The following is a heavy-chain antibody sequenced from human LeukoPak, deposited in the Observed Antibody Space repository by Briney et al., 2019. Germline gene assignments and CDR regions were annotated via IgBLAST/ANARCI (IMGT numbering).Heavy chain of an antibody. CDR3: ASEVGYYYGSGSQHTPTDY. J-gene: IGHJ4*02. V-gene: IGHV1-69*04. CDR2: IIPILGIA. Sequence: ASVKVSCKASGGTFSSYAISWVRQAPGQGLEWMGRIIPILGIANYAQKFQGRVTITADKSTSTAYMELSSLRSEDTAVYYCASEVGYYYGSGSQHTPTDYWGQGTLVTVSS. CDR1: GGTFSSYA. D-gene: IGHD3-10*01.